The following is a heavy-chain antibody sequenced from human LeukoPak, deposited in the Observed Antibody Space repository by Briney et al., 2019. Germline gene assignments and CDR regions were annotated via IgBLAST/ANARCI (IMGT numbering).Heavy chain of an antibody. CDR2: VYYNNDR. D-gene: IGHD3-9*01. Sequence: SGPTLVNPIQTLTLTCTFSDFSLDTPGIGVGWIRQPPGKALEWLALVYYNNDRRYSPSLRSRLTITKDTSKNQVVLAMTNMDPVDTATYYCAHIVVTIDWRSYFDFWGQGALVTVSS. V-gene: IGHV2-5*01. J-gene: IGHJ4*02. CDR3: AHIVVTIDWRSYFDF. CDR1: DFSLDTPGIG.